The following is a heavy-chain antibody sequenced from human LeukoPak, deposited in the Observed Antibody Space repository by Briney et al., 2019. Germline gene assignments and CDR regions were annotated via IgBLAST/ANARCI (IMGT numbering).Heavy chain of an antibody. J-gene: IGHJ5*02. Sequence: GGSLRLSCAASGFTFSSYAMSWVRQAPGKGLEWVSAISGSGGSTYGGSTYYADSVKGRFTISRDNSKNTLYLQMNSLRAEDTAVYYCARESMYQLHDNWFDPWGQGTLVTVSS. V-gene: IGHV3-23*01. CDR1: GFTFSSYA. CDR2: ISGSGGSTYGGST. D-gene: IGHD2-2*01. CDR3: ARESMYQLHDNWFDP.